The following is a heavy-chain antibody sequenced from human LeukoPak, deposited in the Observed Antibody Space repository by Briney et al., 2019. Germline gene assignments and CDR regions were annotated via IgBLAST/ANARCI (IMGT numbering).Heavy chain of an antibody. Sequence: SETLSLTCTVSGDSISSYYWSWIRQPAGKGLERIGRIYTSGSTNYNPSLKSRVTMSVDTSKNQFSLKLSSVTAADTAVYYCARETPTAEFDPWGQGTLVTVSS. V-gene: IGHV4-4*07. CDR1: GDSISSYY. CDR3: ARETPTAEFDP. J-gene: IGHJ5*02. CDR2: IYTSGST.